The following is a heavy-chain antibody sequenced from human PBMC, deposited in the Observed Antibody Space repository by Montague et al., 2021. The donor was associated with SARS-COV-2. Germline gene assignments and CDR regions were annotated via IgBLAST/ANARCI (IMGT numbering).Heavy chain of an antibody. V-gene: IGHV4-34*01. CDR3: ARGQVTIFAVLIMLPAAGGIDV. J-gene: IGHJ3*01. D-gene: IGHD3-3*01. CDR2: FSQKKKS. Sequence: SETLSLTCSRLVSWYNGAYRTSIRLNSSNQRESNGEFSQKKKSNYNPSLKNRVSISVDKSKNQISLKLTSVTAADTATYYCARGQVTIFAVLIMLPAAGGIDVGGQGTTVTVSS. CDR1: VSWYNGAY.